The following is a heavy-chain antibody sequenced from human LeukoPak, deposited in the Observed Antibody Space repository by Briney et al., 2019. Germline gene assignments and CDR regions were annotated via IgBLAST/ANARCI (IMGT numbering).Heavy chain of an antibody. V-gene: IGHV4-39*01. Sequence: PSETLSLTCTVSGGSISSSPYYWGWIRQPPGKGQEWFGNIYYSGSTSYNPSLKTRVTISVDTSKNQFSLKLTSVTAADTAVYYCARHASVDGNWPRPLDYWGQGSLVTVSS. J-gene: IGHJ4*02. D-gene: IGHD6-19*01. CDR2: IYYSGST. CDR3: ARHASVDGNWPRPLDY. CDR1: GGSISSSPYY.